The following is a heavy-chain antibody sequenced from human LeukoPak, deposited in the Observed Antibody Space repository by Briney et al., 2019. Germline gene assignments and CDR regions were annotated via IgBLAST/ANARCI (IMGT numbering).Heavy chain of an antibody. CDR2: SYNSERT. V-gene: IGHV4-31*03. D-gene: IGHD1-14*01. CDR3: ARHTRNHGMEV. J-gene: IGHJ6*02. CDR1: GVSISSGDYS. Sequence: PSETLTLSCIVSGVSISSGDYSWTWIRQHPGMGREWIVYSYNSERTSYKPSLKSRVTISADTSQTQFSLKLSSVTAADTAVYYCARHTRNHGMEVWGQGTTVTVSS.